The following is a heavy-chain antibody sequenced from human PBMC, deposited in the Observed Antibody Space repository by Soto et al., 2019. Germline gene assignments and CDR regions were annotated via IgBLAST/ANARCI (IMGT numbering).Heavy chain of an antibody. Sequence: SETPSLTCTVSGGAIGTSSYYWGWILQPPGKGLEWIGSIYYSGSTYYNPSLKSRVTISVDTSKNQFSLKLSSVTAADTAIYYSASFPRYYDSYYWGQGTLVTVSS. CDR3: ASFPRYYDSYY. V-gene: IGHV4-39*05. CDR1: GGAIGTSSYY. D-gene: IGHD3-22*01. J-gene: IGHJ4*02. CDR2: IYYSGST.